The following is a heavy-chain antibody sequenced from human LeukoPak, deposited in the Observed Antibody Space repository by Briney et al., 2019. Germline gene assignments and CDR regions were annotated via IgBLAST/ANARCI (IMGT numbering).Heavy chain of an antibody. CDR1: GGTFSSYA. CDR3: ARTSLGYCSSTSCSYYYYYMDV. CDR2: IIPIFGKA. V-gene: IGHV1-69*05. J-gene: IGHJ6*03. D-gene: IGHD2-2*01. Sequence: SVKVSCKASGGTFSSYAISWVRQAPGRGLEWMGGIIPIFGKANYAQKFQGRVTITTDESTSTAYMELSSLRSEDTAVYYCARTSLGYCSSTSCSYYYYYMDVWGKGATVTVSS.